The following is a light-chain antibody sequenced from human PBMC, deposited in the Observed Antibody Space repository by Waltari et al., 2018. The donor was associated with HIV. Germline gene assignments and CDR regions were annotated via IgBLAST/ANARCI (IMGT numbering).Light chain of an antibody. V-gene: IGLV2-14*01. CDR1: TSDVGGCNY. J-gene: IGLJ1*01. CDR3: SSYTSSSSYV. CDR2: EVS. Sequence: QSALTQPASVSGSPGPSITISCTGTTSDVGGCNYVSCYQQHPGKAPKLMIYEVSHRPTGVSNRFSGSKSGNTASLTISGLQAEDEADYYCSSYTSSSSYVFGTGTKVTVL.